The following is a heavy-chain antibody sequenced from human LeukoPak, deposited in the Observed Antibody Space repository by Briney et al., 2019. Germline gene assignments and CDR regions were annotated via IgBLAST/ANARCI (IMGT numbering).Heavy chain of an antibody. CDR1: GGSFSGYY. CDR2: INHSGST. CDR3: ARARGTVAIDY. Sequence: PSETLSLTCAVYGGSFSGYYWSWIRQPPGKGLEWIGEINHSGSTNYNPSLKSRVTISVDTSKNQFSLKMGSVTAADTAVYYCARARGTVAIDYWGQGTLVTVSS. J-gene: IGHJ4*02. V-gene: IGHV4-34*01. D-gene: IGHD5-12*01.